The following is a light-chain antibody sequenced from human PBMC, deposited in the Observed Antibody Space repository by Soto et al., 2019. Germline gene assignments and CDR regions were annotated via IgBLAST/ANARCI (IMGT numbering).Light chain of an antibody. CDR2: KIS. J-gene: IGKJ1*01. Sequence: DIVMTQTPLPSPVTLGQPASISCRSSQSLVHSDGNTYLTWLHQRPGQPPRLLLYKISKRFSGVSDRFSGSGAGIAFTLKISRGEPEDVGVYYCMQATQFPWTFGQGTKVEIK. CDR1: QSLVHSDGNTY. CDR3: MQATQFPWT. V-gene: IGKV2-24*01.